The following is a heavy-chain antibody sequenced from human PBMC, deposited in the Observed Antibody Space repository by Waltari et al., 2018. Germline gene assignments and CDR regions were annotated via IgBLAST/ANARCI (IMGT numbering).Heavy chain of an antibody. Sequence: QVTLKESGPVLVKPTETLTLTCTVSGFSLSNGRMGVSWIRQPPGKALEWIAHIVSNDGKSYSTSLKHRLTISKDTSKGQVVLTMTNMDPVDTATYYCVRLYYDILTGYLIFDSWGQGTLVTVSS. J-gene: IGHJ4*02. CDR3: VRLYYDILTGYLIFDS. D-gene: IGHD3-9*01. V-gene: IGHV2-26*02. CDR1: GFSLSNGRMG. CDR2: IVSNDGK.